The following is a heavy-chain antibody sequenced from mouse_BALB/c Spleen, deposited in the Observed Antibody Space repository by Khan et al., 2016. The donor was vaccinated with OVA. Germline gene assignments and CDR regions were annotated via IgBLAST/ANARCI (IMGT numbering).Heavy chain of an antibody. CDR3: VRGSGNSRFAY. J-gene: IGHJ3*01. Sequence: QVQLQQSGAELVRPGVSVKISCKGSGYTFTDFAMHWVKQSHAKSLEWIGVISTFYGDAPYNQMFKDKAKMTVDESSSTAYVELVSLTSEDSAIYYCVRGSGNSRFAYWGQGTLVTVSA. CDR1: GYTFTDFA. D-gene: IGHD1-3*01. V-gene: IGHV1S137*01. CDR2: ISTFYGDA.